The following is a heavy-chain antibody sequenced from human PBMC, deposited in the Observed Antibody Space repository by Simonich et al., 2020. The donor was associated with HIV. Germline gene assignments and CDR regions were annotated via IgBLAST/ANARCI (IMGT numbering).Heavy chain of an antibody. J-gene: IGHJ6*03. CDR1: GFTFSSYS. D-gene: IGHD2-15*01. Sequence: EVQLVESGGGLVKPGGSLRLSCAASGFTFSSYSMNWVRQAPGKGLEEDSYMSSSSSKKYYADAVKGRFTISRDNAKNSLYLQMNSLRAEDTAVYYCARDPGASWWANYYYYMDVWGKGTTVTVSS. V-gene: IGHV3-21*01. CDR2: MSSSSSKK. CDR3: ARDPGASWWANYYYYMDV.